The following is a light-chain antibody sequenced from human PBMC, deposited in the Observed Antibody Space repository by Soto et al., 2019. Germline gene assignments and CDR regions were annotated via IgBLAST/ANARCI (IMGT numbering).Light chain of an antibody. CDR3: ATWEDSLNGPV. J-gene: IGLJ3*02. Sequence: QPVLTQPPSASATPGQRVAISCSGSSSNIGSHTVNWYHQLPGTAPKLLIYSTDQRPSGVPGRFSGSKSGTSASLAISGLQSEDEGEYYCATWEDSLNGPVFGGGTKLTVL. V-gene: IGLV1-44*01. CDR2: STD. CDR1: SSNIGSHT.